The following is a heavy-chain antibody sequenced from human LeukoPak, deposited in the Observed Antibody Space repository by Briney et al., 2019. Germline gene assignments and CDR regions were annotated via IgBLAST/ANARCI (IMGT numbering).Heavy chain of an antibody. Sequence: GGSLRLSCAASGFTFTSYWMSWVRQAPGKGLEWAANIKQDGSEKYYVDSVKGRFTISRDNAKNSLYLQMSSLRAEDTAIYYCARGGYSRDYWGQGTLVTVSS. D-gene: IGHD6-13*01. CDR3: ARGGYSRDY. J-gene: IGHJ4*02. CDR2: IKQDGSEK. CDR1: GFTFTSYW. V-gene: IGHV3-7*03.